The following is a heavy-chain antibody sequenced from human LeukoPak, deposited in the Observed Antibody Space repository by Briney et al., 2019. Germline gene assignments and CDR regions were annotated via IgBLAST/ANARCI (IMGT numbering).Heavy chain of an antibody. CDR2: IYYSGST. V-gene: IGHV4-59*01. J-gene: IGHJ4*02. D-gene: IGHD6-19*01. Sequence: SETLSLTCTVSGGSISSYYWSWIRQPPGKGLEWIGYIYYSGSTNYNPSLKSRVTISVDTSKNQFSLKLSSVTAANTAVYYCARNTQWLGSYYFDYRGQGTLVTVSS. CDR1: GGSISSYY. CDR3: ARNTQWLGSYYFDY.